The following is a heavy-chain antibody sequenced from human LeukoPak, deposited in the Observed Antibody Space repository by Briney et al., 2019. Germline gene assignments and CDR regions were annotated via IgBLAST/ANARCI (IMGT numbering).Heavy chain of an antibody. CDR1: GFTLSSLW. J-gene: IGHJ4*02. V-gene: IGHV3-7*05. CDR2: TKEEGSRK. D-gene: IGHD1-1*01. Sequence: GRSLRLSCAVSGFTLSSLWTNWVRHAPRKGMEGVANTKEEGSRKYYVDSVKGRFTSSRDNAKNALYLQMISLRVEETAVYYCARAADTGTVDYWGQGTLVTVSS. CDR3: ARAADTGTVDY.